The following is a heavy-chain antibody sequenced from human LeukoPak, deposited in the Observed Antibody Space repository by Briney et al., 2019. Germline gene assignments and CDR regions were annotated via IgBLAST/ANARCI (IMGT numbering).Heavy chain of an antibody. J-gene: IGHJ4*02. D-gene: IGHD3-22*01. CDR1: GDSITSSSYY. V-gene: IGHV4-39*07. CDR3: ARVDSSGYLYYFDY. CDR2: IYYSRGT. Sequence: SETLSLTCIVSGDSITSSSYYWGWIRQSPVKGLEWIGSIYYSRGTYYSPSLKSRVTISVDTSKNQFSLKLSSVTAADTAVYYCARVDSSGYLYYFDYWGQGTLVTVSS.